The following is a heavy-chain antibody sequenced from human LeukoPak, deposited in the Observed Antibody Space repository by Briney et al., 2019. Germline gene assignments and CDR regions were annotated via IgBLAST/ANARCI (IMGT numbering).Heavy chain of an antibody. V-gene: IGHV1-18*01. CDR3: ARAASRDGYNDY. D-gene: IGHD5-24*01. J-gene: IGHJ4*02. Sequence: GAPMKVSCKASGYTFTSYGISWVRQAPGQGLEWMGWISAYNGNTNYAQKLQGRVTMTTDTSTSTAYVELRSLRSDDTAVYYCARAASRDGYNDYWGQGTLVTVSS. CDR1: GYTFTSYG. CDR2: ISAYNGNT.